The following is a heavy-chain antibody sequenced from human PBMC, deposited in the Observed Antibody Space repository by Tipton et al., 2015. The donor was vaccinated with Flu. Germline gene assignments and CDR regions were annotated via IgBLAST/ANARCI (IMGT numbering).Heavy chain of an antibody. J-gene: IGHJ5*01. D-gene: IGHD3-10*01. CDR2: MYSSGTT. CDR3: ARGSGSGTYMIFDF. V-gene: IGHV4-4*07. CDR1: GGSISSFY. Sequence: LRLSCTVSGGSISSFYWSWIRQPAGKGLEWIGRMYSSGTTKYNPSLKSRVTTSVDTTKNQFPLKLSSVTAADTAVYYCARGSGSGTYMIFDFWGQGTLVTVSS.